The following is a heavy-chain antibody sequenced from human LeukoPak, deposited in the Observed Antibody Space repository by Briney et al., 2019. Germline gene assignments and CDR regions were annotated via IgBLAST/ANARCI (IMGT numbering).Heavy chain of an antibody. CDR1: GFTLGGFA. V-gene: IGHV3-49*03. CDR2: IRSKAHGGTT. D-gene: IGHD2-15*01. J-gene: IGHJ4*02. CDR3: TRAGRYCSGGSCYSFY. Sequence: GGALKLSCTASGFTLGGFAMSWFRQAPGGGLEWGGFIRSKAHGGTTEYAASVKGRFTISRDDSKSIAYLQMDSLKTEDTAVYYCTRAGRYCSGGSCYSFYWGQGTLVTVSS.